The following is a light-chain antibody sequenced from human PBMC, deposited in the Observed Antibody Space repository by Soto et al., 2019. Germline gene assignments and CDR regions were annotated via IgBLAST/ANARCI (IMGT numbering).Light chain of an antibody. Sequence: QSVLTQPPSASGTPGQRVTISCSGSGSSIGTNTVNWYRQLPGTAPKLLIDGDNQRPSGFPDRFSGSKSGTSASLAISGLQSADEAEYYCAAWDGSLNNVLFFGGTKLTVL. CDR1: GSSIGTNT. V-gene: IGLV1-44*01. CDR3: AAWDGSLNNVL. CDR2: GDN. J-gene: IGLJ2*01.